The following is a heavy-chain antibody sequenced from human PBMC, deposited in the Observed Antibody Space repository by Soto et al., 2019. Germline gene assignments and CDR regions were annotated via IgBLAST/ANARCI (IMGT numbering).Heavy chain of an antibody. V-gene: IGHV3-23*01. CDR2: ISGSGGST. J-gene: IGHJ4*02. Sequence: PGGSLRLSCAASGFTFSSYAMSWVRQAPGKGLEWVSAISGSGGSTYYADSVKGRFTISRDNSKNTLYLQMNSLRAEDTAVYYCAKDLRRDTAMAIFDYWGQGTLVTVSS. D-gene: IGHD5-18*01. CDR3: AKDLRRDTAMAIFDY. CDR1: GFTFSSYA.